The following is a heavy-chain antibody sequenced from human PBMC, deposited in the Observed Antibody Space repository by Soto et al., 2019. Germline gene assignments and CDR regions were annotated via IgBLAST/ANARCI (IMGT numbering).Heavy chain of an antibody. V-gene: IGHV1-69*06. J-gene: IGHJ4*02. Sequence: SVKVSCKASGGTFSSYAISWVRQAPGQGLEWMGGIIPIFGTANYAQKFQRRVTITADKSTSTAYMELSSLRSEDTAVYYCASYGGGGWLPGDYWGQGTLVTVSS. D-gene: IGHD6-19*01. CDR3: ASYGGGGWLPGDY. CDR1: GGTFSSYA. CDR2: IIPIFGTA.